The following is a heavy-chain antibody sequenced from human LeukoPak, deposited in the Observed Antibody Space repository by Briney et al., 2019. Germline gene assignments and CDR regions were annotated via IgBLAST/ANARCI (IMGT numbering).Heavy chain of an antibody. CDR3: ARDLGTTGYSTS. CDR2: IDNDGGT. Sequence: GGSLRLSCAASGFTFSHSYMHWVRQAPGKGLVWVSRIDNDGGTSYADSVKGRFTISRGNPKNMVYLQMNSLRAEDTAVYYCARDLGTTGYSTSWGQGTLVTVSS. CDR1: GFTFSHSY. V-gene: IGHV3-74*01. D-gene: IGHD6-13*01. J-gene: IGHJ5*02.